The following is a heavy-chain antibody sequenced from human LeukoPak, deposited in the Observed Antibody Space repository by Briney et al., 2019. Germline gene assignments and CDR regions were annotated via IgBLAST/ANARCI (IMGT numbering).Heavy chain of an antibody. J-gene: IGHJ2*01. CDR1: GGTFSSYA. D-gene: IGHD4-17*01. V-gene: IGHV1-69*13. CDR3: ARESRGPVTKGVYWYFDL. CDR2: IIPIFGTA. Sequence: ASVKVSCKASGGTFSSYAINWVRQAPGQGLEWMGGIIPIFGTANYAQRFQGRVTITADESTSTAYMELSSLRSEDTAVYYCARESRGPVTKGVYWYFDLWGRGTLVTVSS.